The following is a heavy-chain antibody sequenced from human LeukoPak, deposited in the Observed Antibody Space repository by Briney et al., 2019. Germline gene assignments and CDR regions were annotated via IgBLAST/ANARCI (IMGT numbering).Heavy chain of an antibody. J-gene: IGHJ5*02. V-gene: IGHV3-9*01. D-gene: IGHD6-19*01. CDR3: AREMLAAVAAQS. Sequence: GRSLRLSCAASGFNFDDYTMHWVRQPPGKGLEWVSGISWNSDFIVYGDSVKGRFTISRDNAKNSLYLQMNSLRAEDTAVYYCAREMLAAVAAQSWGQGTLVTVSS. CDR1: GFNFDDYT. CDR2: ISWNSDFI.